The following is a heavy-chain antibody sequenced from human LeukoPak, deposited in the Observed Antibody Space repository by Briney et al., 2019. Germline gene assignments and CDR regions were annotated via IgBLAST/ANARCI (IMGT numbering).Heavy chain of an antibody. V-gene: IGHV1-69*13. J-gene: IGHJ5*02. CDR3: ARDLSYSSRGWFDP. Sequence: SVKVSYKASGGTFSSYAISWVRQAPGQGLEWMAGIIPIFGTANYAQKFQGRVTITADESTSTAYMELSSLRSEDTAVYYCARDLSYSSRGWFDPWGQGTLVTVSS. CDR1: GGTFSSYA. D-gene: IGHD6-13*01. CDR2: IIPIFGTA.